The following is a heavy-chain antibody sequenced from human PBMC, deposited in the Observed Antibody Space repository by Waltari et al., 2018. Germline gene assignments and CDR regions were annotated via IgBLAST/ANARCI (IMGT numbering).Heavy chain of an antibody. V-gene: IGHV1-24*01. Sequence: QVQLVQSGAEVKKPGASVKVSCKVSGYTLTELSMHWVRQAPGKGLGWMGGFDPEDWETIYAQKFQGRVTMTEDTSTDTAYMELGSLRSEDTAVYYCAITSGDLYNWKGYYYYGMDVWGQGTTVTVSS. CDR3: AITSGDLYNWKGYYYYGMDV. CDR1: GYTLTELS. D-gene: IGHD1-20*01. CDR2: FDPEDWET. J-gene: IGHJ6*02.